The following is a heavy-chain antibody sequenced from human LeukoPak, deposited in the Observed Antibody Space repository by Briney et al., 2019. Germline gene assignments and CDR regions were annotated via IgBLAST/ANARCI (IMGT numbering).Heavy chain of an antibody. V-gene: IGHV4-30-2*01. J-gene: IGHJ6*03. CDR1: GGSISSGGYS. CDR2: IYHSGST. CDR3: ARQDRTYLSSGWSPTMDV. D-gene: IGHD6-19*01. Sequence: PSQTLSLTCAVSGGSISSGGYSWRWLRQPPGKGLEWIAYIYHSGSTYYNPSLKSRVTISVDRSKNQFSLKLSSVTAANTAVYYCARQDRTYLSSGWSPTMDVWGKGTTVTVSS.